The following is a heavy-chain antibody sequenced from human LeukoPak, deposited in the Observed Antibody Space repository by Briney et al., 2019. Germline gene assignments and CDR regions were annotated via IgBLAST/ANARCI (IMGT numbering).Heavy chain of an antibody. V-gene: IGHV4-39*07. J-gene: IGHJ6*03. D-gene: IGHD3-10*01. Sequence: SETLSLTCTVSAGSISSSSYSWGWIRQPPGKGLEWIGSIYYSGTTYYNPSLKSRVTISVDTSKNQFSLKLSSVTAADTAVYYCAGTTMVRGVIIRYYYYYMDVWGKGTTVTISS. CDR3: AGTTMVRGVIIRYYYYYMDV. CDR1: AGSISSSSYS. CDR2: IYYSGTT.